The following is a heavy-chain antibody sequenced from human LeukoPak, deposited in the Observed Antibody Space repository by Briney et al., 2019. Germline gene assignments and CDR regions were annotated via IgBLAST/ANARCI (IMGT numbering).Heavy chain of an antibody. CDR1: GFTVSSNY. J-gene: IGHJ4*02. CDR2: IYSGGST. Sequence: PGGSLRLSCAASGFTVSSNYMSWVRQAPGKGLEWVSLIYSGGSTYYADSVKGRFTISRDNSKNTVYLQMNSLRAEDTAMYYCARKDSGWYDYWGQGTLVTVSS. CDR3: ARKDSGWYDY. V-gene: IGHV3-53*01. D-gene: IGHD6-19*01.